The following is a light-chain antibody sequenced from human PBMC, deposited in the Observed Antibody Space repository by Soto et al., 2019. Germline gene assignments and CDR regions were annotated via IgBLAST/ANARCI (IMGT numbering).Light chain of an antibody. J-gene: IGKJ1*01. CDR3: QQYNFWLAWT. CDR1: QSISSW. Sequence: DIQMTQSPSSVSASVGDRVTITCRASQSISSWLAWYQQKPGKAPKLLIYDASSLESGVPSRFSGSGSGTEFTLTISSLQSEDSAVYYCQQYNFWLAWTFGQGTKVDIK. V-gene: IGKV1-5*01. CDR2: DAS.